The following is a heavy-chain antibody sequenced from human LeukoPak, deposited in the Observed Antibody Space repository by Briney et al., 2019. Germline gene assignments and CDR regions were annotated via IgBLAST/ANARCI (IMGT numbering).Heavy chain of an antibody. CDR1: GGSISNYY. CDR2: IYTSGTA. V-gene: IGHV4-4*07. J-gene: IGHJ3*02. D-gene: IGHD3-22*01. CDR3: ARVGGYPLGAFDI. Sequence: SETLSLTCTVSGGSISNYYWSWIRQPAGKGLEWIGRIYTSGTADYNPSLKSRVNMSADTSKNQFSLKVTSVTAADTAVYYCARVGGYPLGAFDIWGQGTMVTVSS.